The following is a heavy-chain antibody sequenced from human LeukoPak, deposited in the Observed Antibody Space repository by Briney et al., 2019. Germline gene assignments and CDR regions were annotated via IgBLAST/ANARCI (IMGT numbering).Heavy chain of an antibody. Sequence: GSLRLSCAASGFTFSSYSMNWVRQAPGKGLEWVSSISSSSYIYYADSVKGRFTISRDNAKNSLYLQMNSLRAEDAAVYYCAREEYSGSYYFDYWGQGTLVTVSS. J-gene: IGHJ4*02. CDR2: ISSSSYI. CDR3: AREEYSGSYYFDY. D-gene: IGHD1-26*01. V-gene: IGHV3-21*01. CDR1: GFTFSSYS.